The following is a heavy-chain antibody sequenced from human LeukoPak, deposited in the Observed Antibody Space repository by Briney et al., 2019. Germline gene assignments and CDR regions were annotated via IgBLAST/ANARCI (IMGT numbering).Heavy chain of an antibody. V-gene: IGHV1-69*05. CDR1: GGTFSSYA. CDR2: IIPIFGTA. CDR3: ASPEYYDILTGFGH. D-gene: IGHD3-9*01. Sequence: SVKVSCKASGGTFSSYAISWVRQAPGQGLEWMGRIIPIFGTANYAQKFQGRVTITTDESTSTAYMELSSLRSEDTAVYYCASPEYYDILTGFGHWGQGTLVTVSS. J-gene: IGHJ4*02.